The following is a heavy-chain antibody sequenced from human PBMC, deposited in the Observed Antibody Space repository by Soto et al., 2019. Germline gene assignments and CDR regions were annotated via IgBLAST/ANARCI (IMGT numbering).Heavy chain of an antibody. CDR2: IRSKAYGGTT. Sequence: HPGGSLRLSCTASGFTFGDYAMSWVRQAPGKGLEWVGFIRSKAYGGTTEYAASVKGRFTISRDDSKSIAYLQMNSLKTEDTAVYYCTREYGDYEHYYYYGMDVWGQGTTVTVSS. D-gene: IGHD4-17*01. J-gene: IGHJ6*02. CDR3: TREYGDYEHYYYYGMDV. V-gene: IGHV3-49*04. CDR1: GFTFGDYA.